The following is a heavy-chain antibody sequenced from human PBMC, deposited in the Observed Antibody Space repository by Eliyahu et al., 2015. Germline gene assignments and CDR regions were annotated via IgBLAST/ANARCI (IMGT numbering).Heavy chain of an antibody. Sequence: EVQLLESGGGLVQPGGSLRLSCAASGFTFSXFXXSWVRQAPGKGLEWVSAISGSGGSTYYADSVKGRFTISRDNSKNTLYLQMNSLRAEDTAVYYCAKDRSRWELPRGGLGGMDVWGQGTTVTVSS. CDR1: GFTFSXFX. J-gene: IGHJ6*02. V-gene: IGHV3-23*01. CDR3: AKDRSRWELPRGGLGGMDV. CDR2: ISGSGGST. D-gene: IGHD1-26*01.